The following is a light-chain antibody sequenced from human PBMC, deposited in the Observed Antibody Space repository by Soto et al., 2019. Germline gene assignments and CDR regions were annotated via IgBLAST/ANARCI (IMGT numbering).Light chain of an antibody. CDR1: QGISSY. Sequence: IQLTQSPSSLSASVGDRVTITCRASQGISSYLAWYQQKPGKAPKLLIYAASTLQSGVPDRFSGSGSGTDFTLKISRVEAEDVGVYYCMQALQTPQITFGQGTRLEIK. CDR3: MQALQTPQIT. V-gene: IGKV1-9*01. J-gene: IGKJ5*01. CDR2: AAS.